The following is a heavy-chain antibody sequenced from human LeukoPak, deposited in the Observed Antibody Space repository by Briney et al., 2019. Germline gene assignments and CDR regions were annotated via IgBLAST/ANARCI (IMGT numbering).Heavy chain of an antibody. J-gene: IGHJ5*02. V-gene: IGHV4-61*02. Sequence: SETLSLTCTVSGGSISSGSYYWSWIRQPAGKGLEWIGRIYTSGSTNYNPSLKSRVTISVDTSKNQFSLKLSSVTAADTAVYYCAREVDYGGNSGWLDPWGQGTLVTVSS. D-gene: IGHD4-23*01. CDR2: IYTSGST. CDR1: GGSISSGSYY. CDR3: AREVDYGGNSGWLDP.